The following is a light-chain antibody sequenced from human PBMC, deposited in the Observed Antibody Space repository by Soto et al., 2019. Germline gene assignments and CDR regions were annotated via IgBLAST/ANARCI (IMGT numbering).Light chain of an antibody. CDR2: YDS. CDR1: NIGSKS. V-gene: IGLV3-21*04. J-gene: IGLJ2*01. Sequence: SYELTQPPSVSVAPGKTARITCGGNNIGSKSVHWYQQKPGQAPVLVIYYDSDRPSGIPERFPGSNSGNTATLTISRVEAGDEADYYCQVWDSSRVFGGGTKLTVL. CDR3: QVWDSSRV.